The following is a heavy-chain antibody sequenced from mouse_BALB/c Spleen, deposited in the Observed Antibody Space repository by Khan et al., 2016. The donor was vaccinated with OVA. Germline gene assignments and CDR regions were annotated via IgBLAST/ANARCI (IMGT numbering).Heavy chain of an antibody. D-gene: IGHD2-3*01. CDR2: IDPENGDT. CDR1: GFNIKYYY. CDR3: NTGDGYSAWFPY. J-gene: IGHJ3*01. V-gene: IGHV14-4*02. Sequence: VQLQQPGAELVRSGASVKLSCTASGFNIKYYYMHWVKQRPEQGLEWIGWIDPENGDTEYAPQFQDKATMTADTSSNTAYLQLTSLTSEDTAVYYCNTGDGYSAWFPYWGQGTLVTVSA.